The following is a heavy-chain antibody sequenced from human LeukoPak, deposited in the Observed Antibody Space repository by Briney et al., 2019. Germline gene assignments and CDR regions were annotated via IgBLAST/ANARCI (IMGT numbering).Heavy chain of an antibody. J-gene: IGHJ3*02. D-gene: IGHD2-2*02. Sequence: AGESLKISCKGSGYSFTSYWIGWVRQMPGKGLEWMGIIYPGDSDTRYSPSFQGQVTISADKSISTAYLQWSSLKASDTAMYYCARRVKLGYCSSTSCFTLPDAFDIWGQGTMVTVSS. CDR2: IYPGDSDT. V-gene: IGHV5-51*01. CDR1: GYSFTSYW. CDR3: ARRVKLGYCSSTSCFTLPDAFDI.